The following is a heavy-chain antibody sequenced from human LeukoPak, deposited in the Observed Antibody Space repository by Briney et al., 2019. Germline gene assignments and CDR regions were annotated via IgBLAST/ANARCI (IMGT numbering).Heavy chain of an antibody. J-gene: IGHJ5*02. CDR3: ARGRLGYCSSTSCNWFDP. CDR1: GYTLTSYD. D-gene: IGHD2-2*01. CDR2: MNPNSGNT. Sequence: ASVKVSCKASGYTLTSYDINWVRQATGQGLEWMGWMNPNSGNTGYALKFQGRVTITRNTSISTAYMELSSLRSEDTAVYYCARGRLGYCSSTSCNWFDPWGQGTLVTVSS. V-gene: IGHV1-8*03.